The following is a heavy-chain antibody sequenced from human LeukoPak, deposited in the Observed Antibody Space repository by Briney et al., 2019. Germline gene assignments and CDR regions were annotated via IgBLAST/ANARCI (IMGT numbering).Heavy chain of an antibody. D-gene: IGHD4-17*01. CDR1: GGSISSGSYY. CDR3: AKDGDYGDYDLSEAFDI. CDR2: IYTSGST. Sequence: TLSLTCTVSGGSISSGSYYWSWIRQPAGKGLEWIGRIYTSGSTNYNPSLKSRVTISVDTSKNQFSLKLSSVTAADTAVYYCAKDGDYGDYDLSEAFDIWGQGTMVTVSS. V-gene: IGHV4-61*02. J-gene: IGHJ3*02.